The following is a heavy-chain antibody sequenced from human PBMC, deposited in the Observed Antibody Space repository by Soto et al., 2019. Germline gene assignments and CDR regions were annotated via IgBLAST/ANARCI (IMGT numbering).Heavy chain of an antibody. V-gene: IGHV1-69*06. CDR3: AISKGFPPPYGMDV. J-gene: IGHJ6*02. D-gene: IGHD3-10*01. CDR2: IIPILGTA. CDR1: GGTFSSYA. Sequence: ASVKVSCKASGGTFSSYAINWVRQASGQGLEWMGVIIPILGTANYAQKFQGRVTITADKSTSTAYMELSSLRSEDTAVYYCAISKGFPPPYGMDVWGQGTTVTVS.